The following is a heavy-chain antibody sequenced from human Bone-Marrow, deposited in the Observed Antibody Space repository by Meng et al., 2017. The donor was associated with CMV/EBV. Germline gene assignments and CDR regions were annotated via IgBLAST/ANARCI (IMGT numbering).Heavy chain of an antibody. CDR1: GGTFSSYA. V-gene: IGHV1-69*05. Sequence: SVKVSCKASGGTFSSYAISWVRQAPGQGLEWMGGIIPIFGTANYAQKFQGRVTITTDESTSTAYMELSSLRSEDTAVYYCASSLITVAGTDYYYGRDVWGQGTTVNVPS. J-gene: IGHJ6*02. D-gene: IGHD6-19*01. CDR3: ASSLITVAGTDYYYGRDV. CDR2: IIPIFGTA.